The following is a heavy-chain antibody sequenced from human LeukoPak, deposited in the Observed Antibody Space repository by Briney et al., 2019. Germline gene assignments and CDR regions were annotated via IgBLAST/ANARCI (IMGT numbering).Heavy chain of an antibody. V-gene: IGHV4-34*01. CDR3: ARGQSPRRWLPSLGLDY. D-gene: IGHD5-24*01. J-gene: IGHJ4*02. CDR2: INHSGST. Sequence: SETLSLTCAAYGGSFSGCYWSWIRQPPGKGLEWIGEINHSGSTNYSPSLKSRVTISVDTSKNQFSLKLSSVTDADTDVYYCARGQSPRRWLPSLGLDYWGQGTLVTVSS. CDR1: GGSFSGCY.